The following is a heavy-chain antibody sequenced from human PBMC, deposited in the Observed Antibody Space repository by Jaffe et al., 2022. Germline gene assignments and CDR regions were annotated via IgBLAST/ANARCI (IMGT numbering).Heavy chain of an antibody. V-gene: IGHV3-73*02. CDR1: GFTFSGSA. D-gene: IGHD3-3*01. CDR2: IRSKANSYAT. CDR3: TRIDFWSGYPRNDY. J-gene: IGHJ4*02. Sequence: EVQLVESGGGLVQPGGSLKLSCAASGFTFSGSAMHWVRQASGKGLEWVGRIRSKANSYATAYAASVKGRFTISRDDSKNTAYLQMNSLKTEDTAVYYCTRIDFWSGYPRNDYWGQGTLVTVSS.